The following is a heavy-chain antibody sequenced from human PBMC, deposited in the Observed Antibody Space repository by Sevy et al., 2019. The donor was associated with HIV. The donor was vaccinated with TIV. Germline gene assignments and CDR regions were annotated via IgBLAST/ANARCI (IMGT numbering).Heavy chain of an antibody. CDR2: INPNSGGT. Sequence: ASVKVSCKASGYTFTGYYMHWVRQAPGQGLEWMGWINPNSGGTNYAQKFQGRVTMTRDTSISTAYMELSRLRSDDTAVYYCASYSSSSKYAFDIWGQGTMVTVSS. D-gene: IGHD6-13*01. V-gene: IGHV1-2*02. CDR3: ASYSSSSKYAFDI. CDR1: GYTFTGYY. J-gene: IGHJ3*02.